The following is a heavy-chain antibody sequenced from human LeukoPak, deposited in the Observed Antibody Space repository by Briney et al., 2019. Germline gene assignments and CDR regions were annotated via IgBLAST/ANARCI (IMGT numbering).Heavy chain of an antibody. D-gene: IGHD6-13*01. V-gene: IGHV3-7*01. J-gene: IGHJ6*02. CDR1: GFTFSSYA. CDR2: IKQDGSEK. Sequence: GGSLRLSCAASGFTFSSYAMSWVRQAPGKGLEWVANIKQDGSEKYYVDSVKGRFTISRDNAKNSLYLQMNSLRAEDTAVYYCARDRGYSSSWYVFYGMDVWGQGTTVTVSS. CDR3: ARDRGYSSSWYVFYGMDV.